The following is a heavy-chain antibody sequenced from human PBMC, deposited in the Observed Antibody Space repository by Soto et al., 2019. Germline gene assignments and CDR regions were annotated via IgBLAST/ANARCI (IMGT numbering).Heavy chain of an antibody. CDR2: INSDGSST. D-gene: IGHD5-18*01. J-gene: IGHJ6*03. Sequence: QPGGSLRLSCAASGFTFSSYWMHWVRQAPGKGLVWVSRINSDGSSTSYADSVKGRFTISRDNAKNTLYLQMNSLRAEDTAVYYCARGEDTRYYYYYYMDVWGKGTTVTVSS. CDR1: GFTFSSYW. CDR3: ARGEDTRYYYYYYMDV. V-gene: IGHV3-74*01.